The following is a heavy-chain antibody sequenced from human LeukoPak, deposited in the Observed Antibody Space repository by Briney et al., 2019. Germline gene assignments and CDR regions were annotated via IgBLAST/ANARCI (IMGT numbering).Heavy chain of an antibody. V-gene: IGHV3-11*04. CDR3: ATSRVFDY. CDR2: INSKGDNI. J-gene: IGHJ4*02. CDR1: GFTFSDYF. Sequence: PGGSQRLSCVGSGFTFSDYFMSWIRQVPGKEPEWLSYINSKGDNILYRDSVKGRFTISRDNAENSLYLQMNSLKAEDTAVYYCATSRVFDYWGQGALVIVSS.